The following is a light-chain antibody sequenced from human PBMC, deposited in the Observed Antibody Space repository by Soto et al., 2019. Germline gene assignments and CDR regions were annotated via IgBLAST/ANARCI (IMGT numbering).Light chain of an antibody. CDR1: SSDVVGYNY. CDR3: SSYTTSNTRQIV. J-gene: IGLJ1*01. Sequence: QSALAQPASVSGSPGQSITISCTGTSSDVVGYNYVSWYQHHPGKAPKLIIYDVSNRPSGVSNRFSGSKSGNTASLTISGLQPEDEADYYCSSYTTSNTRQIVSGTGTKVTVL. CDR2: DVS. V-gene: IGLV2-14*03.